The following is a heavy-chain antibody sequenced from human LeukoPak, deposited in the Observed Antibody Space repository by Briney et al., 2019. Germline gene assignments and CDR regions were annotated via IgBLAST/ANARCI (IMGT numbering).Heavy chain of an antibody. V-gene: IGHV4-34*01. J-gene: IGHJ4*02. CDR1: GGSFSGYY. CDR3: ARGRSRAAAAGTVGY. CDR2: INHSGST. D-gene: IGHD6-13*01. Sequence: PSETLSLTCAVYGGSFSGYYWSWIRQPPGKGLEWIGEINHSGSTNYNPSLKSRVTISVDTSKNQFSPKLSSVTAADTAVYYCARGRSRAAAAGTVGYWGQGTLVTVSS.